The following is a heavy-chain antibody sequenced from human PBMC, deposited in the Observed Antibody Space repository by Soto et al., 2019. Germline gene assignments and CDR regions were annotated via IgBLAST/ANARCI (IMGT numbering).Heavy chain of an antibody. D-gene: IGHD5-12*01. Sequence: KPSETLSLTCAVSGGSISSGGYSWSWIRQPPGKGLEWIGYIYHSGSTYYNPSLKSRVTISVDRSKNQFSLKLSSVTAADTAVYYCARDQGYDGPFDYWGQGTLVTSPQ. CDR1: GGSISSGGYS. J-gene: IGHJ4*02. CDR3: ARDQGYDGPFDY. V-gene: IGHV4-30-2*01. CDR2: IYHSGST.